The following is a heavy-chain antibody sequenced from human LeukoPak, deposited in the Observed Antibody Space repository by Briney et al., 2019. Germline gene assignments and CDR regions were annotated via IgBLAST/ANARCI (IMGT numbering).Heavy chain of an antibody. V-gene: IGHV3-23*01. CDR3: AKERSLNGGYSDGYFDH. J-gene: IGHJ4*02. CDR2: ISNSGSNT. D-gene: IGHD4-23*01. CDR1: GFTFSSHS. Sequence: GGSLRLSCAASGFTFSSHSMNWVRQTPGKGLEWVSVISNSGSNTYYADSVKGRFTISRDNSKNTLYLQMNSLRAEDTALYHCAKERSLNGGYSDGYFDHWGQGTLVTVSS.